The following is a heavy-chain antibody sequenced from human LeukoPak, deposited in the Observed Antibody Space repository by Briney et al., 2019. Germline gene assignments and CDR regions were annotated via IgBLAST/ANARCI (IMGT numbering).Heavy chain of an antibody. Sequence: SLRLFSAASGFGFSSYWMHWVRQAPGGGLAGFLGLNCDRRSTSYADSVKGRCTISRDNAKNTLYLQMSSLRAEDTAVYYCASIPGDWGQGTLVTVSS. CDR3: ASIPGD. D-gene: IGHD7-27*01. V-gene: IGHV3-74*01. CDR2: LNCDRRST. CDR1: GFGFSSYW. J-gene: IGHJ4*02.